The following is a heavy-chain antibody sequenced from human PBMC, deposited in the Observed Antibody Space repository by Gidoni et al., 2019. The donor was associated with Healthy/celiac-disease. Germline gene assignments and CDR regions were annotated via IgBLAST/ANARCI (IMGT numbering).Heavy chain of an antibody. CDR1: GGAISSGSDY. D-gene: IGHD5-18*01. CDR2: IYTSGST. V-gene: IGHV4-61*02. J-gene: IGHJ4*02. Sequence: QVQLQEAGPGLVKPSQTLSLTCTGAGGAISSGSDYGSWIRKPAGKGLEWIGRIYTSGSTNYNPSLKSRVTISVDTSKNHFSLKLSSVTAADTAVYYCARDNFSYGYFDYWGQGTLVTVSS. CDR3: ARDNFSYGYFDY.